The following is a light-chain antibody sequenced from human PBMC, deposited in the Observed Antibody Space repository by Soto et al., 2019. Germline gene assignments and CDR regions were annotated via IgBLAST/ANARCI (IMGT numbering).Light chain of an antibody. CDR3: QQCNDWPWT. J-gene: IGKJ1*01. Sequence: EIVLTQSPGTLSLSPGERATLSCRSSQSVSNNYLAWYQQKPGQGPRLLIYDASTRATGIPARFSGSGSGTEFTLTISSLQSEDFAVYYCQQCNDWPWTFGQGTKVDIK. V-gene: IGKV3-15*01. CDR1: QSVSNN. CDR2: DAS.